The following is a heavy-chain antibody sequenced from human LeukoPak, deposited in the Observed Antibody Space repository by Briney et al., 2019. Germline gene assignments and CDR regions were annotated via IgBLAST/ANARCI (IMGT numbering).Heavy chain of an antibody. CDR3: ARDRVIAVDATNYFYGADV. D-gene: IGHD6-13*01. Sequence: SETLSLTCTVSGGSISSYYWSWIRQPPGKGLEWIGYIHYSGSTKYNPSLKSRVTISVDTSKNQLSLKLRSVTAADTAVYYCARDRVIAVDATNYFYGADVWGKGTTVTVSS. CDR2: IHYSGST. J-gene: IGHJ6*04. V-gene: IGHV4-59*01. CDR1: GGSISSYY.